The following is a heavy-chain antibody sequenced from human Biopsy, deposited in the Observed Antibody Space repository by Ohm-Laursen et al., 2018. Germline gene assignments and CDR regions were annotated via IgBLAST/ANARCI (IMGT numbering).Heavy chain of an antibody. D-gene: IGHD2/OR15-2a*01. V-gene: IGHV3-11*01. J-gene: IGHJ4*02. CDR3: ASAVNRRFDY. Sequence: SLRLSCSASAFSFSDYHMTWIRQAPGKGLECISYISSSSSTIYYADSVKGRFTISRDNAKKSLYLQMNSLRAEDTAVYYCASAVNRRFDYWGPGTLVIVSS. CDR1: AFSFSDYH. CDR2: ISSSSSTI.